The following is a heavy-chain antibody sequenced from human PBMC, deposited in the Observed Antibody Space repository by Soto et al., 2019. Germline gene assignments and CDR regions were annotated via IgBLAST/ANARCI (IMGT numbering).Heavy chain of an antibody. CDR1: GFTFSSYA. V-gene: IGHV3-23*01. D-gene: IGHD3-3*01. CDR3: AKNTLSITIFGVVERVEYYLDY. Sequence: EVQLLESGGGLVQPGGSLRLSCAASGFTFSSYAMSWVPQAPGKGLEWVSAISGSGGSTYYADSVKGRFTISRDNSKNTRYLQMNSLRAEDTAVYYCAKNTLSITIFGVVERVEYYLDYWGQGTLVTVSS. J-gene: IGHJ4*02. CDR2: ISGSGGST.